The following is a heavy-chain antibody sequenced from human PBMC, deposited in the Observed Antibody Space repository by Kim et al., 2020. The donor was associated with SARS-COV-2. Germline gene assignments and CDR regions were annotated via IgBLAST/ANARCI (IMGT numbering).Heavy chain of an antibody. Sequence: GESLKISCKGSGYSFTSYWIGWVRQMPGKGLEWMGIIYPGDSDTRYSPSFQGQVTISADKSISTAYLQWSSLKASDTAMYYCARQELRGGGGVAARSWARVSLNSYYDGMGVWGQGTTVTVSS. V-gene: IGHV5-51*01. CDR2: IYPGDSDT. D-gene: IGHD2-15*01. CDR1: GYSFTSYW. CDR3: ARQELRGGGGVAARSWARVSLNSYYDGMGV. J-gene: IGHJ6*02.